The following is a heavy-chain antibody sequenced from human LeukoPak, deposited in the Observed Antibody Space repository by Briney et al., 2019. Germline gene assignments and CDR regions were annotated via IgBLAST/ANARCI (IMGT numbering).Heavy chain of an antibody. CDR1: GFTLSIYW. CDR2: INQDGSEK. Sequence: GGTLRLSCGASGFTLSIYWLSWVRQARGKGREGGANINQDGSEKHYVDAVKGRLTISRDNAKNTLYLHMNTLRAEHTAVYYCARVSLSGWLQFAESGDAFDIWGQGTMVTVSS. V-gene: IGHV3-7*01. D-gene: IGHD5-24*01. J-gene: IGHJ3*02. CDR3: ARVSLSGWLQFAESGDAFDI.